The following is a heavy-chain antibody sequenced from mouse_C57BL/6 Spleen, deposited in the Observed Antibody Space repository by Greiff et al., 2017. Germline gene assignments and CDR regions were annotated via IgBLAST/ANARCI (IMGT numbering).Heavy chain of an antibody. CDR2: ISYDGSN. CDR1: GYSITSGYY. V-gene: IGHV3-6*01. D-gene: IGHD2-1*01. CDR3: ARGGYGIYFEY. Sequence: VQLKQSGPGLVKPSQSLSLTCSVTGYSITSGYYWNWIRQFPGNKLEWMGYISYDGSNNYNPSLKNRTSITRDTSKNQFFLKWNSVTTEDTDTYYCARGGYGIYFEYWGQGTTLTVSS. J-gene: IGHJ2*01.